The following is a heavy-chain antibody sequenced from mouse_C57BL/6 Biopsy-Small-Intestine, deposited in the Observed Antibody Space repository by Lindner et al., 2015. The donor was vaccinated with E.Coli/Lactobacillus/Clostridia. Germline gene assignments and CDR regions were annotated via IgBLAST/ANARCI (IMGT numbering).Heavy chain of an antibody. V-gene: IGHV1-42*01. CDR3: ARGYGSPRYFDV. D-gene: IGHD1-1*01. Sequence: VQLQESGPELVKPGASMRMSCKASGYSFTGYYINWVKQSPEKSLEWIGEINPSTGGTTYNQKFKAKATLTVDKSSSTAYMQLKSLTSEDSAVYYCARGYGSPRYFDVWGTGTTVTVSS. J-gene: IGHJ1*03. CDR1: GYSFTGYY. CDR2: INPSTGGT.